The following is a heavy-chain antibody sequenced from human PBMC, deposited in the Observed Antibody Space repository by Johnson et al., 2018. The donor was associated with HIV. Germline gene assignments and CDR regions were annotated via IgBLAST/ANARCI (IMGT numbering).Heavy chain of an antibody. Sequence: QVQLVESGGGVVQPGRSLRLSCAASGFTFSSYAMHWVRQAPGEGLEWVAVISYDGTNKYYADSVKGRFTISRDNSKNTLYLQMNSLKAEDTAVYYCTTGSCIDGVCYAFDVWGQGTMVTVSS. CDR2: ISYDGTNK. CDR3: TTGSCIDGVCYAFDV. CDR1: GFTFSSYA. J-gene: IGHJ3*01. V-gene: IGHV3-30-3*01. D-gene: IGHD2-8*01.